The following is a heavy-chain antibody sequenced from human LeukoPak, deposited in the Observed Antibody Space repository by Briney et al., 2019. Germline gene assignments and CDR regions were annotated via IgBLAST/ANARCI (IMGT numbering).Heavy chain of an antibody. V-gene: IGHV4-59*12. CDR3: TRDTTVAGHQDAFDI. Sequence: PSETLSLTCTVSGGSISSYYWSWIRQPPGKGLEWIGEIYHSGSTNYNPFLTSRVTISVDKSKNQFSLKLSSVTAADTAVYYCTRDTTVAGHQDAFDIWGQGTMVTVSS. CDR2: IYHSGST. CDR1: GGSISSYY. D-gene: IGHD6-19*01. J-gene: IGHJ3*02.